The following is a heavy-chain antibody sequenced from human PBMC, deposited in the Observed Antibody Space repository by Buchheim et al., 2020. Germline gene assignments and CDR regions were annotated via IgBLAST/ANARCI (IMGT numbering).Heavy chain of an antibody. D-gene: IGHD1-1*01. J-gene: IGHJ4*02. CDR3: TTSVTVTGTTEY. Sequence: EVQLVESGGGLVKPGGSLRVSCAASGFPFSNAWMNWVRQAPGKGLEWVGRIKRVSDGETGEYAAPVRGRFTISRDDSKNTLSLQMNSLKTEDTAVYYCTTSVTVTGTTEYWGQGTL. CDR1: GFPFSNAW. V-gene: IGHV3-15*07. CDR2: IKRVSDGETG.